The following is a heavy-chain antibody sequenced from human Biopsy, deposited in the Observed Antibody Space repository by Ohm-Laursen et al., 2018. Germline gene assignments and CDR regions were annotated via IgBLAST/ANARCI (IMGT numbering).Heavy chain of an antibody. J-gene: IGHJ4*02. D-gene: IGHD6-19*01. CDR3: ARGMRSSGWPYFDS. V-gene: IGHV4-61*01. Sequence: TLSLTCPVSGDSVSSGSFYWTWIRQPPGQGLEYIGYIYDRGSTANYNPSLESRVTMSVDVPKNQFSLKLSSVTAADTAIYYCARGMRSSGWPYFDSWGQGTLVTVSS. CDR2: IYDRGSTA. CDR1: GDSVSSGSFY.